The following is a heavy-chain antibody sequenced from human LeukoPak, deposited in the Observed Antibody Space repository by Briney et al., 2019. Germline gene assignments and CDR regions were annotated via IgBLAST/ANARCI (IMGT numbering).Heavy chain of an antibody. J-gene: IGHJ4*02. D-gene: IGHD3-22*01. V-gene: IGHV4-39*01. Sequence: SETLSLTCIVSGGSISSSSYYWVWIRQPPGKGLEWIGSIYYSGNTYYNPSLKSRVSISLDTSKNQFSLKLSSVTAADTAVYYCARRYYYDSSGRDPFDCWGQGTLVTVSS. CDR2: IYYSGNT. CDR3: ARRYYYDSSGRDPFDC. CDR1: GGSISSSSYY.